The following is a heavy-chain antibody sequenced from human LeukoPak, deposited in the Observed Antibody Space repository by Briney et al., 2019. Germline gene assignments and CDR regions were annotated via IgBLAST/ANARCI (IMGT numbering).Heavy chain of an antibody. CDR1: GYTFTSYY. Sequence: GASVKVSCKASGYTFTSYYMHWVRQAPGQGLEWMGWINAGNGNTKYSQKFQGRVTITRDTSASTAYMELSSLRSEDTAVYYCARGLDSSGWYMYYFDYWGQGTLVTVSS. V-gene: IGHV1-3*01. CDR2: INAGNGNT. J-gene: IGHJ4*02. CDR3: ARGLDSSGWYMYYFDY. D-gene: IGHD6-19*01.